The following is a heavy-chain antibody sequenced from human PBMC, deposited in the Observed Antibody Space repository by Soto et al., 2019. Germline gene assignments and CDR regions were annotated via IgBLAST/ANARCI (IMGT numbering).Heavy chain of an antibody. CDR1: GGSLSGYY. D-gene: IGHD5-12*01. J-gene: IGHJ4*02. V-gene: IGHV4-34*01. Sequence: QVQLQQWGAGLLKPSETLSLNCAVTGGSLSGYYWSWIRQPPGKGLEWIGEVKDGGHTNYSPSLRGRVTISSDTSNNQFSLRLNSVTAADTGVYYCARGQEGVVATHWDQGSLVTV. CDR3: ARGQEGVVATH. CDR2: VKDGGHT.